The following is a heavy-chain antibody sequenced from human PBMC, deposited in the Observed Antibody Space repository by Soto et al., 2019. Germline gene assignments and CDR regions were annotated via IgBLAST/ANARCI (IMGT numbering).Heavy chain of an antibody. CDR2: IVVGSGNT. CDR1: GFTFTSSA. V-gene: IGHV1-58*01. Sequence: ASVKVSCKASGFTFTSSAVQWVRQARGQRLEWIGWIVVGSGNTNYAQKFQERVTITRDMSTSTAYMELSSLRSEDTAVYYCAADFGGTYYYYGMDVWGQGTTVTVSS. J-gene: IGHJ6*02. CDR3: AADFGGTYYYYGMDV. D-gene: IGHD3-3*01.